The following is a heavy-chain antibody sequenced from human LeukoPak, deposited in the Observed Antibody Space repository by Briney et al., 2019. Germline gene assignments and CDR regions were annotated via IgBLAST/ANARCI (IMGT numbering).Heavy chain of an antibody. CDR2: ISGSGGST. Sequence: GGSLRLSCAASGFTFSSYAMSCVRQAPGKGLEWVSAISGSGGSTYYADSVKGRFTISRDNSKNTLYLQMNSMRAEDTAVYYCAKSRWNYGDIYYFDYWGQGTLVTVSS. CDR1: GFTFSSYA. D-gene: IGHD1-7*01. V-gene: IGHV3-23*01. J-gene: IGHJ4*02. CDR3: AKSRWNYGDIYYFDY.